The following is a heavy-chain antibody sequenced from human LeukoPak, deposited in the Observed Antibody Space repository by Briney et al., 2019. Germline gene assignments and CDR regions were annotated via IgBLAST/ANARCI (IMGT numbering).Heavy chain of an antibody. Sequence: SETLSLTCTVSGGSISSYYWSWIRQPPGKGLEWIGYIYYSGSTNYNPSLKSRVTISVDTSKNQFSLKLSSVTAADTAVYYCARDNMATIFARWFDPWGQGTLVTVSS. J-gene: IGHJ5*02. CDR2: IYYSGST. V-gene: IGHV4-59*01. D-gene: IGHD3-3*01. CDR3: ARDNMATIFARWFDP. CDR1: GGSISSYY.